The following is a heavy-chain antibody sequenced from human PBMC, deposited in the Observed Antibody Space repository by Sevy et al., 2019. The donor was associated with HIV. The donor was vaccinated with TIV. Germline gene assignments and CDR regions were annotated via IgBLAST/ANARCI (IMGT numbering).Heavy chain of an antibody. CDR2: ITWSKNTI. V-gene: IGHV3-9*01. Sequence: GGSLRLSCEASGFIFDDFAMHWVRQAPGKGLEWVSGITWSKNTIDYAASVKGRFTISRDNAKNSLYLQMNSLRAEDTALYYCVKGTMVAIMDLDDPLDIWGQGTMVTVSS. CDR1: GFIFDDFA. CDR3: VKGTMVAIMDLDDPLDI. D-gene: IGHD3-10*01. J-gene: IGHJ3*02.